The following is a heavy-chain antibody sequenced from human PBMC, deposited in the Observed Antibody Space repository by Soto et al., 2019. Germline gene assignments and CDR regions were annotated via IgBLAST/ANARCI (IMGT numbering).Heavy chain of an antibody. J-gene: IGHJ4*02. CDR2: IYYSGST. CDR1: GGSISSYY. Sequence: SETLSLTCTVSGGSISSYYWSWIRQPPGKGLEWIGYIYYSGSTNYNPSLKSRVTISVDTSKNQFSLKLSSVTAADTAVYYCARDFTSSGYSDYWGQGTLVTVSS. CDR3: ARDFTSSGYSDY. V-gene: IGHV4-59*01. D-gene: IGHD3-22*01.